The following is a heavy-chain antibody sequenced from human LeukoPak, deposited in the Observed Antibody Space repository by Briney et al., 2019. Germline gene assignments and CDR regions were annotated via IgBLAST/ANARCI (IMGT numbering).Heavy chain of an antibody. CDR2: IVVGSGNT. Sequence: SVTVSCKASGFTFTSSAMQWVRQARGQRLEWIGWIVVGSGNTNYAQKFQERVTITRDMSTSTAYMELSSLRSEDTAVYYCAADVDSSSWYPYYYGMDVWGQGTTVTVSS. D-gene: IGHD6-13*01. J-gene: IGHJ6*02. CDR1: GFTFTSSA. CDR3: AADVDSSSWYPYYYGMDV. V-gene: IGHV1-58*02.